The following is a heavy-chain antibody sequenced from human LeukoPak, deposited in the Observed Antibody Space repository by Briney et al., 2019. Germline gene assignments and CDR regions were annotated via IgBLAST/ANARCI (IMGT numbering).Heavy chain of an antibody. D-gene: IGHD6-13*01. J-gene: IGHJ1*01. CDR1: GFNFSAYN. CDR3: ARESTAGYNSSWYGFRN. V-gene: IGHV3-21*01. Sequence: PGGSLRLSCAASGFNFSAYNMNWVRQAPGEGLEWVSSISRSGTYIYYADSVKGRLTISRDDAKNSLYLQMNSLRAEDTAVYYCARESTAGYNSSWYGFRNWGQGTLVSVSS. CDR2: ISRSGTYI.